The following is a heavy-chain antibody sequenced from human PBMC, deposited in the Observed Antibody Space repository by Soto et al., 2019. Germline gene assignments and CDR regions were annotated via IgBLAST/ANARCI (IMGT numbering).Heavy chain of an antibody. Sequence: ASVKVSCTASGYTFTSYVINCVRQATGQGLEWMGWMNPNSGNTGYAQKFQGRVTMTRNTSISTAYMELSSLRSEDTAVYYCARGHYYDSSGYPDAFDIWVQGTMVTVSS. D-gene: IGHD3-22*01. V-gene: IGHV1-8*01. J-gene: IGHJ3*02. CDR2: MNPNSGNT. CDR3: ARGHYYDSSGYPDAFDI. CDR1: GYTFTSYV.